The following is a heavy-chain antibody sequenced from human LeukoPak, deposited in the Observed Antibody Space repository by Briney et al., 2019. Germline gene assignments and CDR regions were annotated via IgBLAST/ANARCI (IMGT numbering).Heavy chain of an antibody. Sequence: SETLSLTCTVSGGSISTYYWSWIRQPPGKGLEWIGYIFYSGNTNYNPSLKSRVTISVDTSKNQFYLKLSSVTAADTAVYYCARVGYNSAFDIWGQGTMVTVSS. J-gene: IGHJ3*02. D-gene: IGHD5-24*01. V-gene: IGHV4-59*01. CDR1: GGSISTYY. CDR2: IFYSGNT. CDR3: ARVGYNSAFDI.